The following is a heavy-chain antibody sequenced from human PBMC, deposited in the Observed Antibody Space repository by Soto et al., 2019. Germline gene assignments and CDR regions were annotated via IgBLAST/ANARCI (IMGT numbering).Heavy chain of an antibody. D-gene: IGHD3-3*01. J-gene: IGHJ4*02. CDR3: ARDTQLQTLNYDFWSGYPRELDY. CDR2: IKQDGSEK. Sequence: GGSLRLSCAASGFTFSSYWMSWVRQAPGKGLEWVANIKQDGSEKYYVDSVKGRFTISRDNAKNSLYLQMNSLRAEDTAVYYCARDTQLQTLNYDFWSGYPRELDYWGQGTLVTVSS. CDR1: GFTFSSYW. V-gene: IGHV3-7*05.